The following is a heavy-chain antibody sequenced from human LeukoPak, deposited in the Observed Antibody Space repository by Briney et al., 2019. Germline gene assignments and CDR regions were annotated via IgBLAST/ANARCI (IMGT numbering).Heavy chain of an antibody. V-gene: IGHV4-59*08. CDR2: IYYSGST. CDR3: ARLWELGTSFDY. J-gene: IGHJ4*02. D-gene: IGHD1-26*01. CDR1: GGSISTYY. Sequence: SETLSLTCTVSGGSISTYYWSWIRQPPGKGLEWIGYIYYSGSTYYNPSLKSRVTISVDTSKNQFSLKLSSVTAADTAVYYCARLWELGTSFDYWGQGTLVTVSS.